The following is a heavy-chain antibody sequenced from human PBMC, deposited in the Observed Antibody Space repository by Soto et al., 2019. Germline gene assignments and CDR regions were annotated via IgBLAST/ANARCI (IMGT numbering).Heavy chain of an antibody. CDR3: AKLGPYGSESYSFRYNWIDP. J-gene: IGHJ5*02. Sequence: PVGSLRLSCAASGFSVSSSHMICVRQAPGKGLEWVSVIYSGGTTYYAVSVKGRFTISRDKSKNTVYLQMDSLSTEDTAVYHCAKLGPYGSESYSFRYNWIDPWGQGTLVTVS. CDR2: IYSGGTT. CDR1: GFSVSSSH. D-gene: IGHD3-10*01. V-gene: IGHV3-53*01.